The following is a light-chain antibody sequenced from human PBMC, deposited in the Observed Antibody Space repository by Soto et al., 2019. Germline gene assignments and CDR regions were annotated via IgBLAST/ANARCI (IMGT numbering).Light chain of an antibody. CDR1: SSDVGGYNY. J-gene: IGLJ1*01. CDR2: EVS. Sequence: QSALTQPRSVSGSPGQSVTISCTGTSSDVGGYNYVSWYQQHPGKAPKLMIYEVSHRPSGVSNRFSGSKSDNTASLTISGPQAEDEADYYCSSYTSISTLYVFGTGTKFT. V-gene: IGLV2-14*01. CDR3: SSYTSISTLYV.